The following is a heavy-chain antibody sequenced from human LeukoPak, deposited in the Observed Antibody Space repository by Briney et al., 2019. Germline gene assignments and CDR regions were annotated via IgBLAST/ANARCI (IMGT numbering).Heavy chain of an antibody. CDR2: IYPGDSDT. CDR1: GYSFTSYW. J-gene: IGHJ4*02. D-gene: IGHD2-21*02. CDR3: ARVLAYCGGDCYQGFDY. V-gene: IGHV5-51*01. Sequence: GGSLRLSCKASGYSFTSYWISWVRQMPGKGLEWMGIIYPGDSDTRYSPSFQGQVTISADKSISTAYLQWSSLKASDTAMYYCARVLAYCGGDCYQGFDYWGQGTLVTVSS.